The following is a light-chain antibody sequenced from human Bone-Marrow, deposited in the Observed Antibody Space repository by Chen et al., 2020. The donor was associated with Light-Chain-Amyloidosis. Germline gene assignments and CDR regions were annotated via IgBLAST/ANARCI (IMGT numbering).Light chain of an antibody. CDR3: QVWDRSSDRPV. Sequence: SYVLTHPSSVSVSPGQTSTIACWGNNIGSTSVHWYQQTPGQAPLLVVYDDRDRPSGIPERLSGSNSGNTATLTISRVEAGDEADYYCQVWDRSSDRPVFGGGTKLTVL. J-gene: IGLJ3*02. V-gene: IGLV3-21*02. CDR1: NIGSTS. CDR2: DDR.